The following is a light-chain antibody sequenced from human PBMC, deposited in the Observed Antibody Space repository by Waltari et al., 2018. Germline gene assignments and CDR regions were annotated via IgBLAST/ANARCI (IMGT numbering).Light chain of an antibody. CDR3: SSYAGSNTFV. CDR1: SGDAGGYNY. Sequence: QSALTQPPSASGSPGQSVTISCTGTSGDAGGYNYVSWYQQHPGKAPRLMLYAVSNRPSGVPGRFSGSKSGNTASLTVSGLQAEDEADYYCSSYAGSNTFVFGAGTRVTVL. J-gene: IGLJ1*01. V-gene: IGLV2-8*01. CDR2: AVS.